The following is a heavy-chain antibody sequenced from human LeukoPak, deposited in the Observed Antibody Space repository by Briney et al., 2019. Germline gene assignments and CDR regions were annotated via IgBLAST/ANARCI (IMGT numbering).Heavy chain of an antibody. J-gene: IGHJ6*03. Sequence: ASVKVSCKASGYTFTGYYMHWVRQAPGQGLEWMGWINPNSGGTNYAQKFQGRVTMTRDTSISTAYMELGRLRSDDTAVYYCARAQVEMATTYYYYYYMDVWGKGTTVTVSS. V-gene: IGHV1-2*02. CDR2: INPNSGGT. CDR1: GYTFTGYY. CDR3: ARAQVEMATTYYYYYYMDV. D-gene: IGHD5-24*01.